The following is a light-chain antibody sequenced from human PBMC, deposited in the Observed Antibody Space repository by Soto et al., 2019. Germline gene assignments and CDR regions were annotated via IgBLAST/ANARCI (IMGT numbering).Light chain of an antibody. CDR1: QSLAYSDGNTY. V-gene: IGKV2-30*01. CDR3: MQGTHWHPYT. J-gene: IGKJ2*01. Sequence: VVMTQSPLSLPVTLGQPASISCRSSQSLAYSDGNTYLNWFQQRPGQSPRRLIYKVSNRDSGVPDRFSGSGSGTDFTLKTSSVEAEDVWVYYCMQGTHWHPYTFGQGTNLEIK. CDR2: KVS.